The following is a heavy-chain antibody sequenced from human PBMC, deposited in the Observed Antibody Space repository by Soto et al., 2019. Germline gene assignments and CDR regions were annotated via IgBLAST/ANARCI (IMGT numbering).Heavy chain of an antibody. CDR1: GFTFSSYA. Sequence: PGGSLRLSCAASGFTFSSYAMHWVRQAPGKGLEWVAVISYDGSNKYYADSVKGRFTISRDNSKNTLYLQMNSLRAEDTAVYYCAREGIAARRRPNYGMDVWGQGTTVTVSS. D-gene: IGHD6-6*01. CDR2: ISYDGSNK. J-gene: IGHJ6*02. CDR3: AREGIAARRRPNYGMDV. V-gene: IGHV3-30-3*01.